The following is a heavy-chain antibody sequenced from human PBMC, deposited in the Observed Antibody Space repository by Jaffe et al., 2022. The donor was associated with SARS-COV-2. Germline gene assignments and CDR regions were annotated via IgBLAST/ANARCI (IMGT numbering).Heavy chain of an antibody. Sequence: EVQLVQSGAEVKKPGESLKISCKSSGYTFSNSWIGWVRQMPGRGLEWMGIIYPSDSDTRYSPSFQGQVTISADKSISTAYLQWSNLRASDSAMYYCARLYGKLFDYWGQGTLVIVSS. V-gene: IGHV5-51*01. CDR2: IYPSDSDT. D-gene: IGHD2-8*01. J-gene: IGHJ4*02. CDR1: GYTFSNSW. CDR3: ARLYGKLFDY.